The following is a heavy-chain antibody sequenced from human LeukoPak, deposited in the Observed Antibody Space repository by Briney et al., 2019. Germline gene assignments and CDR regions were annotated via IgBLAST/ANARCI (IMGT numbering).Heavy chain of an antibody. CDR3: ARAGGYSYGKNDFDY. Sequence: GASVTVSYKASGGTFSSYAISWVRQAPGQGLEWMGGIIPIFGTANYAQKFQGRVTITTDESTSTAYMELSSLRSEDTAVYYCARAGGYSYGKNDFDYWGQGTLVTVSS. J-gene: IGHJ4*02. CDR1: GGTFSSYA. D-gene: IGHD5-18*01. CDR2: IIPIFGTA. V-gene: IGHV1-69*05.